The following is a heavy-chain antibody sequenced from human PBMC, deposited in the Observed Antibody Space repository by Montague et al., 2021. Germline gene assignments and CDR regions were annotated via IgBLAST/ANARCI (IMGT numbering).Heavy chain of an antibody. D-gene: IGHD3-10*01. V-gene: IGHV3-33*06. CDR2: IWFDGSKK. J-gene: IGHJ6*03. CDR3: VKDSGYFYYMDV. Sequence: SRRISCAASGFPFSSYAMHWVRQAPGTGPEWVAIIWFDGSKKYYRDSVKGRFTISRDNSENTLHLQMNSLRAEDTAVYYCVKDSGYFYYMDVWGKGTTVTVSS. CDR1: GFPFSSYA.